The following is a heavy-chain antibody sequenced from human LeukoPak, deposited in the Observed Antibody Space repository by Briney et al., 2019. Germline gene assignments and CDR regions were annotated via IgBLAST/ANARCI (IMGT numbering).Heavy chain of an antibody. CDR3: QKEGTQGAHYYMDV. J-gene: IGHJ6*03. CDR2: ISSTISTI. CDR1: GFTFRPYS. D-gene: IGHD1-1*01. V-gene: IGHV3-48*01. Sequence: GGSLRLSCAASGFTFRPYSMNWVRQAPGKGLEWVSFISSTISTIYYADSVKGRFTISRDNAKNSLYLQMNSLSAEGTAVYYCQKEGTQGAHYYMDVWGKGTTVIVSS.